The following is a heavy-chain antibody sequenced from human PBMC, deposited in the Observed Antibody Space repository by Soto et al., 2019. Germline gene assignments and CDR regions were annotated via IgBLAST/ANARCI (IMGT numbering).Heavy chain of an antibody. D-gene: IGHD2-21*02. CDR2: IYYSGST. CDR3: ARVEAYCGGDCYPIDY. CDR1: GGSISSYY. V-gene: IGHV4-59*01. Sequence: LSETLSLTCTVSGGSISSYYWSWIRQPPGKGLEWIGYIYYSGSTNYNPSLKSRVTISVDTSKNQFSLKLSSVTAADTAVYYCARVEAYCGGDCYPIDYWGQGTLVPSP. J-gene: IGHJ4*02.